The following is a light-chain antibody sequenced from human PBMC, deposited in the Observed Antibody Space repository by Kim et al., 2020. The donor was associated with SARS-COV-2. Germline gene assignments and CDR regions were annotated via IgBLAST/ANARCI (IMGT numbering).Light chain of an antibody. V-gene: IGLV1-51*01. CDR3: GTWDSSLSAWV. Sequence: GQKVTISCSGSSSNIGSKSVSWYQQLPGTAPKLLMYDSSKRPSGIPDRFSGSKSGTSATLGITGLQTGDEADYYCGTWDSSLSAWVSGGGTQLTVL. CDR1: SSNIGSKS. J-gene: IGLJ3*02. CDR2: DSS.